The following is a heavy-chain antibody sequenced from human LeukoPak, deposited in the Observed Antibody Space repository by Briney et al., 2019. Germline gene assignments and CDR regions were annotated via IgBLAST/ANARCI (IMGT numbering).Heavy chain of an antibody. Sequence: SETLSLTCTVSGGSISSYYWSWIRQPPGKGLEWIGYIYYSGSTNYNPSLKSRVTISVDTSKNQFSLKLSSVTAADTAVYYCARTWDVTESYFDYWGQGTLVTVSS. D-gene: IGHD1-14*01. CDR3: ARTWDVTESYFDY. V-gene: IGHV4-59*01. CDR1: GGSISSYY. J-gene: IGHJ4*02. CDR2: IYYSGST.